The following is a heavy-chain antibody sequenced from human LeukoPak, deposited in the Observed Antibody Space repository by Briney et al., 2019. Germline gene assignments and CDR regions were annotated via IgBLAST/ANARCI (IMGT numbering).Heavy chain of an antibody. D-gene: IGHD2-21*02. CDR2: ISPSGDIT. CDR3: VRDRGDTEVTGNWFDP. J-gene: IGHJ5*02. CDR1: GFHFSSHG. Sequence: GGTLRLSCAASGFHFSSHGMNWVRPAPGKGLEWVSGISPSGDITYYADSVMGRFTISRDNGKNSLYLQMNSLRAEDTAVYYCVRDRGDTEVTGNWFDPWGLGTLVTVSS. V-gene: IGHV3-23*01.